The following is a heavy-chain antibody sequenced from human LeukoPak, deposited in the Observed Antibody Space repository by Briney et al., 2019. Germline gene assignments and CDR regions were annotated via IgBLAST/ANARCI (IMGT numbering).Heavy chain of an antibody. CDR3: AKGTSSGWYYFDY. V-gene: IGHV4-59*08. D-gene: IGHD6-19*01. CDR1: GGSLSPYY. CDR2: ISYSGST. J-gene: IGHJ4*02. Sequence: SETLSLTCTVSGGSLSPYYWSWIRQSPGKGLEWIGYISYSGSTNSHPSLKSRVTISVDTSKNQFSLKLDSVTAADTAVYYCAKGTSSGWYYFDYWGQGTLVTVSS.